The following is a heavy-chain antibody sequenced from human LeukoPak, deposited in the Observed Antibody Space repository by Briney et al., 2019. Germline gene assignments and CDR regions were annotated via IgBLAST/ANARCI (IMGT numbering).Heavy chain of an antibody. CDR3: ARDRAYGDPPMIDY. D-gene: IGHD4-17*01. CDR1: GSTFSSYW. Sequence: GGSLRLSCAASGSTFSSYWMSWVRQAPGKGLEWVANIKQDGSEKYYVDSVKGRFTISRDNAKNSLYLQMNSLRAEDTAVYYCARDRAYGDPPMIDYWGQGTLVTVSS. J-gene: IGHJ4*02. CDR2: IKQDGSEK. V-gene: IGHV3-7*01.